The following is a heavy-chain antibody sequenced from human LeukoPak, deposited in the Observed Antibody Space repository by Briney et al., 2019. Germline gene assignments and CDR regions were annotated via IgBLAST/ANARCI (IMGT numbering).Heavy chain of an antibody. CDR3: TTGYYDSSGYYIDY. V-gene: IGHV3-15*07. CDR2: IKSKTDGGTT. Sequence: GGSLRLSCAASGFTFSNAWMNWVRQAPGKGLEWVGRIKSKTDGGTTDYAAPVEGRFTISRDDSKNTLYLQMNSLKTEDTAVYYRTTGYYDSSGYYIDYWGQGTLVTVSS. D-gene: IGHD3-22*01. J-gene: IGHJ4*02. CDR1: GFTFSNAW.